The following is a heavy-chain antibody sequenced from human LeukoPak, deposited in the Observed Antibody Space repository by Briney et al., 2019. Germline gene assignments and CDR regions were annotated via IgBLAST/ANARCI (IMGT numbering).Heavy chain of an antibody. CDR1: GFTFSSYA. D-gene: IGHD3-10*01. Sequence: GGSLRLSCAASGFTFSSYAMHWVRQAPGKGLEWVAVISYDGSNKYYADSVKGRFTISRDNSKNTLYLQMNSLRAEDTAVYYCARLNYYGSGRPTRAFDYWGQGTLVTVSS. CDR3: ARLNYYGSGRPTRAFDY. CDR2: ISYDGSNK. J-gene: IGHJ4*02. V-gene: IGHV3-30*14.